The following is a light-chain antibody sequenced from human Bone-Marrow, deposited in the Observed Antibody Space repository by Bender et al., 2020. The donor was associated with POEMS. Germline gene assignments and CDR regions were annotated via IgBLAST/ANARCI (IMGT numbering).Light chain of an antibody. CDR2: EDT. CDR3: SSYDATTTLFV. Sequence: QSALTQPASVSESPGQSITVSCTGDNTDLGPHSVVSWYQQHPGRVPKVMIYEDTKRPSGVSDRFFASRSGRTASLTISGLQAEDEADYYCSSYDATTTLFVFGSGTKVSVL. V-gene: IGLV2-23*02. CDR1: NTDLGPHSV. J-gene: IGLJ1*01.